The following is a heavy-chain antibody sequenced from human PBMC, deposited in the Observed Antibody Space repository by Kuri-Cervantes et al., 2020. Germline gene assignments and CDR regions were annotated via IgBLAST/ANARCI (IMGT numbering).Heavy chain of an antibody. CDR2: IYYSGST. V-gene: IGHV4-61*01. CDR1: GGSVSSGSYY. J-gene: IGHJ4*02. Sequence: GSLRLSCTVSGGSVSSGSYYWSWIRQPPGKGLEWIGYIYYSGSTNYNPSLKSRVTISVDTSKNQFSLKLRSVTAADTAVYYCARDLLPYYWGQGTLVTVSS. CDR3: ARDLLPYY. D-gene: IGHD1-26*01.